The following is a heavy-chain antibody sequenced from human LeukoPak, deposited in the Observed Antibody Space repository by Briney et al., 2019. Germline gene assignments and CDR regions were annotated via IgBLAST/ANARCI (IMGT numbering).Heavy chain of an antibody. V-gene: IGHV4-59*01. J-gene: IGHJ4*02. Sequence: PSETLSLTCTVSGGSISSYYWSWIRQPPGKGLEWIGYIYYSGTTNYNPSLKSRATMSVDTSNKLFTLKLSSVTAADTAVYYCARSKYYFDYWGQGSLVTVSS. D-gene: IGHD2/OR15-2a*01. CDR3: ARSKYYFDY. CDR2: IYYSGTT. CDR1: GGSISSYY.